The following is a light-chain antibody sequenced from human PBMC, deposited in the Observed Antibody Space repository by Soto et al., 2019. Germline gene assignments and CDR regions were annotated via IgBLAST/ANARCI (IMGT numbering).Light chain of an antibody. J-gene: IGKJ4*01. CDR3: QQYYSYPLT. V-gene: IGKV1-8*01. Sequence: AIRMTQSPSSLSASTGDRVTITCRASQGISSYLAWYQQKPGKAPKLLIYAASTLQSGVPSRFSVSGSGTDFTLTISCLKSEDFATYYCQQYYSYPLTFGGGTKVQIK. CDR1: QGISSY. CDR2: AAS.